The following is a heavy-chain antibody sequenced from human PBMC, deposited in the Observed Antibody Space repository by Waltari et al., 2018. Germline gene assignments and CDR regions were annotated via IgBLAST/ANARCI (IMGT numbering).Heavy chain of an antibody. J-gene: IGHJ4*02. D-gene: IGHD3-3*01. CDR1: GFTFSSYG. CDR3: VAFSIFKGGY. CDR2: IQYDSSRK. Sequence: QVQLVESGGGVVQPGGSLRLSCAASGFTFSSYGMHWVRQAPGKGVEWVGFIQYDSSRKKYEDSVKGRLTISRDNFKNKVYLQMTSLRDEDTAVYFCVAFSIFKGGYWGQGTLVTVSS. V-gene: IGHV3-30*02.